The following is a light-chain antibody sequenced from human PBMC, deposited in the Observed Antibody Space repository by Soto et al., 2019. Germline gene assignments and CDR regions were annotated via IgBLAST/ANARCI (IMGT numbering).Light chain of an antibody. J-gene: IGLJ1*01. CDR2: GGT. CDR3: QSYDSTLSARYV. Sequence: QAVLPQPPSASGTPGQRVTISCSGSSSNIGSNTVNWYQQLPGTAPKLLIVGGTIRPSGVPDRFSASTSGTSASLAITGLQAEDEGDYYCQSYDSTLSARYVFGTGTKLTVL. V-gene: IGLV1-44*01. CDR1: SSNIGSNT.